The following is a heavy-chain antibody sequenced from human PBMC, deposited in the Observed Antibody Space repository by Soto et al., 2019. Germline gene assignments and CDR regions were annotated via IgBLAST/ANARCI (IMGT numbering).Heavy chain of an antibody. V-gene: IGHV1-8*01. J-gene: IGHJ6*02. CDR3: ARGPYSSGWLSYYYYYGMDV. CDR2: MNPNSGNT. Sequence: ASVKVSCKASGYTFTSYDINWVRQATGQGLEWMGWMNPNSGNTGYAQKFQGRVTMTRNNSISTAYMELSSLRSEDTAVYYCARGPYSSGWLSYYYYYGMDVWGQGTTVTVSS. CDR1: GYTFTSYD. D-gene: IGHD6-19*01.